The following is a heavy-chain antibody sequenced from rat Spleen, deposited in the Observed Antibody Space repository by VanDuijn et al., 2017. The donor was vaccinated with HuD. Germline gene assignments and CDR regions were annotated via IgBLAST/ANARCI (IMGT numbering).Heavy chain of an antibody. CDR1: GFTFSNYG. CDR3: ATDFALMPFMDA. D-gene: IGHD1-12*01. V-gene: IGHV5-19*01. CDR2: ISPSGGST. Sequence: EVQLVESGGGLVQPGRSLKLSCAASGFTFSNYGMHWIRQAPTKGLEWVASISPSGGSTYYRDSVKGRFTISRDNAKSTLYLQMDSLRSEDTATYYCATDFALMPFMDAWGQGASVTVSS. J-gene: IGHJ4*01.